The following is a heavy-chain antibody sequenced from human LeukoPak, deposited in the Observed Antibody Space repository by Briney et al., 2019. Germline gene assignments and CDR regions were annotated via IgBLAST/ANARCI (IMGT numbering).Heavy chain of an antibody. J-gene: IGHJ6*02. CDR3: ARFYYDFWSGYLASFGMDV. CDR2: IYYSGST. Sequence: PSQTLSLTCTVSGGSISSGGYYWSWIRQHPGKGLEWIGYIYYSGSTYYNPSLKSRVTISVDTSKNQFSLKLSSVTAADTAVYYCARFYYDFWSGYLASFGMDVWGQGTTVTVSS. CDR1: GGSISSGGYY. V-gene: IGHV4-31*03. D-gene: IGHD3-3*01.